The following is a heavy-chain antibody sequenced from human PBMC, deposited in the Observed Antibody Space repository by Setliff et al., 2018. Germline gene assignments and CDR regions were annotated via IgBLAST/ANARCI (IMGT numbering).Heavy chain of an antibody. CDR3: AREPWYYNFWSGYTRDYFDY. CDR1: GGSFSGYY. V-gene: IGHV4-34*01. Sequence: KPSETLSLTCAVYGGSFSGYYWSWIRQPPGKGLEWIGEINHSGSTNYNPSLESRVTISVDTSKNQFSLKLSSVTAADTAVYYCAREPWYYNFWSGYTRDYFDYWGQGTLVTVSS. CDR2: INHSGST. J-gene: IGHJ4*02. D-gene: IGHD3-3*01.